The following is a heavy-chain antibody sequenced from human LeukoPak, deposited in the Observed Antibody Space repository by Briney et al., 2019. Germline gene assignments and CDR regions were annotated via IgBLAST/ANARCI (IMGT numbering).Heavy chain of an antibody. Sequence: GGSLRLSCAASGFAFGSYGIHWVRQAPGKGLEWVAVISHEGSYQNYADSVKGRFIISRDNSKNMVFLQMNSLSAEDTALYYCARWGMATPTDYWGQGTLVTVSS. V-gene: IGHV3-30*03. J-gene: IGHJ4*02. CDR3: ARWGMATPTDY. CDR2: ISHEGSYQ. D-gene: IGHD5-12*01. CDR1: GFAFGSYG.